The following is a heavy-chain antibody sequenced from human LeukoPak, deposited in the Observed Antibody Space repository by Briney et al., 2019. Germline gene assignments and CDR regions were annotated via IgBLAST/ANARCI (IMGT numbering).Heavy chain of an antibody. CDR2: IYHSGST. CDR1: GGSISSGGYS. CDR3: ARGTRGHFDY. V-gene: IGHV4-30-2*01. Sequence: SETLSLTCAVSGGSISSGGYSWSWIRQPPGKGLEWIGYIYHSGSTYYNPSLKSRVTISVDRSKNQFSLKLSSVTAADTAVYYCARGTRGHFDYWGQGTLVTVSS. J-gene: IGHJ4*02. D-gene: IGHD3/OR15-3a*01.